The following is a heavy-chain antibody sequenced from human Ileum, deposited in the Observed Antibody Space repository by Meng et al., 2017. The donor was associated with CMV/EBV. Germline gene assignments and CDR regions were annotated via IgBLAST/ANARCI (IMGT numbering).Heavy chain of an antibody. CDR1: GGSFTGYY. V-gene: IGHV4-34*01. J-gene: IGHJ4*02. D-gene: IGHD3-10*01. Sequence: VPLQQVGAGLLNPSETLAPTCAFFGGSFTGYYWSWFPQSPGKGLEWIGEITHSGRTSYNLSLKSRVTISVDMSKYQFSLKLTSVTAADTAIYYCARGLASGWPDYWGQGTLVTVSS. CDR2: ITHSGRT. CDR3: ARGLASGWPDY.